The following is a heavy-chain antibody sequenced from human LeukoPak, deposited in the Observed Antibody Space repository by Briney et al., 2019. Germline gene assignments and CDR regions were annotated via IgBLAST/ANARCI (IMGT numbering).Heavy chain of an antibody. CDR1: GFTFTNYA. CDR3: ARGLRCCAGGTCFEVLDY. J-gene: IGHJ4*02. Sequence: ASVKVSCKTSGFTFTNYAIHWVRQAPGQRLEWMGWSDAGNGNTKSSQDFQGRVNITGDTSATAAYMELSSLRSEDTAVYYCARGLRCCAGGTCFEVLDYWGQGTLVTVSS. D-gene: IGHD2-15*01. CDR2: SDAGNGNT. V-gene: IGHV1-3*02.